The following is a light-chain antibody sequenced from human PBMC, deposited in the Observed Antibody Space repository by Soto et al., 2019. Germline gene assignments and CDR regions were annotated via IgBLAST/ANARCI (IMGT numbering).Light chain of an antibody. CDR3: RSFTSNRIYV. J-gene: IGLJ1*01. V-gene: IGLV2-14*03. Sequence: QCSLMQPTSVSGSTGQSIPMSCTGNHNDIGTYDYVSWYQQHPGRAPRLLIHGVTTRPSGISDRFSASTSGLTASLTISGLQPEDEADYYRRSFTSNRIYVFGPGTKVTVL. CDR1: HNDIGTYDY. CDR2: GVT.